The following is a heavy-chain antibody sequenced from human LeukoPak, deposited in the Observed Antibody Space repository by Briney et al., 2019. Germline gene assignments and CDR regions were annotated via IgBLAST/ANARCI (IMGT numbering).Heavy chain of an antibody. CDR2: IYYSGST. Sequence: SETLSLTRTVSSGSISSYYWSWIRQPPGKGLEWIGYIYYSGSTNYNPSLKSRVTISVDTSKNQFSLKLSSVTAADTAVYYCARGLVTGFTMVRAPNFDIWGQGRMVTVSS. V-gene: IGHV4-59*01. D-gene: IGHD3-10*01. CDR1: SGSISSYY. J-gene: IGHJ3*02. CDR3: ARGLVTGFTMVRAPNFDI.